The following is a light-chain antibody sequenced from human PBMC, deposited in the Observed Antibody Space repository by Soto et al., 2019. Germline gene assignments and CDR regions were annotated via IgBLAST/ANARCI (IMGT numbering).Light chain of an antibody. J-gene: IGKJ2*01. V-gene: IGKV3-15*01. CDR2: ASS. CDR1: QSIGSN. Sequence: EIVMTQSPATLSVSPGERATLSCRASQSIGSNLAWYQQKPGQAPRLVIYASSIRASDFPARFSGSGSGTEFTLTISGLQSDDFAVYFCQQYVSSPMYTFGQGTKLEIK. CDR3: QQYVSSPMYT.